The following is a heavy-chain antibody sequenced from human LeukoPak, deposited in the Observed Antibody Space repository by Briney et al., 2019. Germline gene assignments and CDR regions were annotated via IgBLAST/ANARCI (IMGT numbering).Heavy chain of an antibody. Sequence: SETLSLTCTVSGGSISSSYYYWGWIRQSPGKGLEWIGSIYHGGSTYYNPSLRSRVIVSVDTSKNHFSLKMSSVTAADTAVYYCARDLASCAGDCYSDGFDYWGQGALVTVSS. V-gene: IGHV4-39*07. D-gene: IGHD2-21*02. J-gene: IGHJ4*02. CDR3: ARDLASCAGDCYSDGFDY. CDR1: GGSISSSYYY. CDR2: IYHGGST.